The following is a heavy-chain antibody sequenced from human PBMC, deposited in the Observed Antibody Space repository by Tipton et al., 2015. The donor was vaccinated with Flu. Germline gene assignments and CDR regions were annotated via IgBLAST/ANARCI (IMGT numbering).Heavy chain of an antibody. CDR1: GYSFTDYW. D-gene: IGHD2-15*01. V-gene: IGHV5-51*03. CDR3: VGLRSMDVTPRDALDI. J-gene: IGHJ3*02. CDR2: IYPGNSDT. Sequence: VQLVQSGAEVKKPGESLKISCKESGYSFTDYWVGWVRQTPGKGLEWVGLIYPGNSDTRYGPSFRGQVSLSVDKSISTTYLHLNSLRASDTAIYYCVGLRSMDVTPRDALDIWGQGTMVTVSS.